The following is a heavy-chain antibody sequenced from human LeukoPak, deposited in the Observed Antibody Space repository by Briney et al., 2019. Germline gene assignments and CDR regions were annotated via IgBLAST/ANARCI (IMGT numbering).Heavy chain of an antibody. CDR3: AGVRLGSSGFSEYFEH. V-gene: IGHV4-30-2*01. J-gene: IGHJ1*01. Sequence: SQTLSLTCTVSGGSISSSGYSWTWIRQPPGKGLEWIGYIYHSGSTFYNPSLKSRVTISIDRSKNQFSLKLTSVTAADTAVYYCAGVRLGSSGFSEYFEHWGQGTLVTVSS. CDR1: GGSISSSGYS. CDR2: IYHSGST. D-gene: IGHD3-22*01.